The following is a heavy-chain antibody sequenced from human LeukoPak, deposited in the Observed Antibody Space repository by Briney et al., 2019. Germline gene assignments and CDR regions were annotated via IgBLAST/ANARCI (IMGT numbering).Heavy chain of an antibody. D-gene: IGHD3-22*01. CDR2: IWYDGSNK. CDR1: GFTFSSYG. CDR3: AKDRDGYDSSEIDY. V-gene: IGHV3-33*06. J-gene: IGHJ4*02. Sequence: GGSLRLSCAASGFTFSSYGMHWVRQAPGKGLEWVAVIWYDGSNKYYADSVKGRFTISRDNSKSTLYLQMNSLRAEDTAVYYCAKDRDGYDSSEIDYWGQGTLVTVSS.